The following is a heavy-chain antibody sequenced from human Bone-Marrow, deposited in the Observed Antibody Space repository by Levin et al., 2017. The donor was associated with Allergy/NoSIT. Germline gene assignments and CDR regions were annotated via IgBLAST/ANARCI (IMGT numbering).Heavy chain of an antibody. D-gene: IGHD2-2*01. Sequence: LGESLKISCTASGFTFSNFWMYWVRQAPGKGLVWVSRINSEGTSTRDADSVKGRFTISRDNARNTLYLQMDSLRVEDTAVYYCVRKPATVGQDYFDHWGQGTLVTVSS. CDR2: INSEGTST. CDR1: GFTFSNFW. CDR3: VRKPATVGQDYFDH. J-gene: IGHJ4*02. V-gene: IGHV3-74*01.